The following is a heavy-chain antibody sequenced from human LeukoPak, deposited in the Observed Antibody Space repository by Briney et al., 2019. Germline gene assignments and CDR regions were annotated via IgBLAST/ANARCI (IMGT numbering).Heavy chain of an antibody. CDR2: INPNSGGT. V-gene: IGHV1-2*02. CDR3: AGVYYDFWSGYYTAYYYYGMDV. CDR1: GYTFTGYY. J-gene: IGHJ6*02. Sequence: ASVKVSCKASGYTFTGYYMHWVRQAPGQGLEWMGWINPNSGGTNYAQKLQGRVTMTTDTSTSTAYMELRSLRSDDTAVYYCAGVYYDFWSGYYTAYYYYGMDVWGQGTTVTVSS. D-gene: IGHD3-3*01.